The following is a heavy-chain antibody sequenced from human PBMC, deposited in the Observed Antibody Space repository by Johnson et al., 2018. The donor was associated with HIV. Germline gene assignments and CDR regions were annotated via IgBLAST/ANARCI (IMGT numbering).Heavy chain of an antibody. Sequence: QVQLVESGGGVVQPGRSLRLSCAASGFTFSSYAMHWVRQAPGKGLEWVAVISYDGSNKYYADSVKGRFTISRDNSKNTLYLQMNSLRAEDTAWYYCARTKGSYQAWDAFDIWGQGTMVTVSS. CDR2: ISYDGSNK. D-gene: IGHD1-26*01. CDR3: ARTKGSYQAWDAFDI. V-gene: IGHV3-30*04. CDR1: GFTFSSYA. J-gene: IGHJ3*02.